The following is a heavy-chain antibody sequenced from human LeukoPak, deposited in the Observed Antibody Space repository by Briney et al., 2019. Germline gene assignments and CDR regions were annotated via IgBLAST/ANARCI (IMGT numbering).Heavy chain of an antibody. CDR2: INIDGTST. CDR3: ARQSGTMVTTRFDY. J-gene: IGHJ4*02. D-gene: IGHD4-17*01. Sequence: GGSLRLSCAASGFTFSNYWMHWVRQVPGKGLVRVSRINIDGTSTSHADSVKGRFTISRDNAKNALYLQMNSLRAEDTAIYYCARQSGTMVTTRFDYWGQGTLVTVSS. V-gene: IGHV3-74*01. CDR1: GFTFSNYW.